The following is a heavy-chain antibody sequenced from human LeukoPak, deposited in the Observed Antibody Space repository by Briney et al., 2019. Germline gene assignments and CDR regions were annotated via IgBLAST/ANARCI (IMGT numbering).Heavy chain of an antibody. CDR1: GGSFSGYY. V-gene: IGHV4-34*01. J-gene: IGHJ6*02. Sequence: SETLSLTCAVYGGSFSGYYWSWIRQPPGKGLEWIGEINHSGSTNYNPSLKSRVTISVDTSKNQFSLKLSSVTAADTAVYYCARDNDYGDYGDYYYGMDVWGQGTTVTVSS. CDR2: INHSGST. CDR3: ARDNDYGDYGDYYYGMDV. D-gene: IGHD4-17*01.